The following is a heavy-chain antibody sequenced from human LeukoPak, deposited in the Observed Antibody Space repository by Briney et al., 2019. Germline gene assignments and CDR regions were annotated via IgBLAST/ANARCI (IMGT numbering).Heavy chain of an antibody. CDR2: ISSSSSYI. CDR3: ARDPGRFLEGIYYYYYMDV. Sequence: GGSLRLSCAASGFTFSSYSMNWVRQAPGKVLEWVSSISSSSSYIYYADSVKGRFTISRDNAKNSLYLQMNSLRAEDTAVYYCARDPGRFLEGIYYYYYMDVWGKGTTVTVSS. V-gene: IGHV3-21*01. D-gene: IGHD3-3*01. CDR1: GFTFSSYS. J-gene: IGHJ6*03.